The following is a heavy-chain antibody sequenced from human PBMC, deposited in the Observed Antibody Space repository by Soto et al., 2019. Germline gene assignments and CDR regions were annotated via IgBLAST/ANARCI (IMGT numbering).Heavy chain of an antibody. Sequence: GGSLRLSCAASGFTFSSYSMNWVRQAPGKGLEWVSSISSSSSYIYYADSVKGRFTISRDNAKNSLYLQMNSLRAEDTAVYYCARIPAGYTPFYYYYGMDVWGQGTTVTVS. CDR3: ARIPAGYTPFYYYYGMDV. J-gene: IGHJ6*02. CDR1: GFTFSSYS. V-gene: IGHV3-21*01. CDR2: ISSSSSYI. D-gene: IGHD3-16*02.